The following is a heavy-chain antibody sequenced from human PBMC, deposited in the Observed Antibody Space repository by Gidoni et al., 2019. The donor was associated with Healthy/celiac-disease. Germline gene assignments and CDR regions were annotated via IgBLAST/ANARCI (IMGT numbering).Heavy chain of an antibody. Sequence: QVQLQQWGAGLLKPSETMSLTCAVYGGSFSGYYWSWIRQPPGKGLEWIGEINHSGSTNYNPSLKSRVTISVDTSKNQFSLKLSSVTAADTAVYYCARGGFLEWLNYWGQGTLVTVSS. CDR3: ARGGFLEWLNY. D-gene: IGHD3-3*01. CDR1: GGSFSGYY. CDR2: INHSGST. J-gene: IGHJ4*02. V-gene: IGHV4-34*01.